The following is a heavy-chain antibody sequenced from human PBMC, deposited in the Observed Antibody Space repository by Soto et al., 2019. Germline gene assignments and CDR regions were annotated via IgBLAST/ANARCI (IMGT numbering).Heavy chain of an antibody. Sequence: QVQLVESGGGVVQPGRSLRLSCAASGFTFSSYAMHWVRQAPGKGLEWVAVISYDGSNKYYADSVKGRFTISRDNSKNTRYLQMNSLRAEDTAVYYCAREGYCTNGVCLGRAYFQHWGQGTLVTVSS. CDR1: GFTFSSYA. CDR2: ISYDGSNK. CDR3: AREGYCTNGVCLGRAYFQH. V-gene: IGHV3-30-3*01. D-gene: IGHD2-8*01. J-gene: IGHJ1*01.